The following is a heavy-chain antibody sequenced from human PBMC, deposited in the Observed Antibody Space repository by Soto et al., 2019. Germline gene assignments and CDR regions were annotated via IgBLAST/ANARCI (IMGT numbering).Heavy chain of an antibody. V-gene: IGHV3-23*01. Sequence: EAQLLESGGGLVQAGGSLRLSCAASGFTFSTYAMSWVRQAPGKGLEWVSAITGIGGSTFYPDSVKGRFTISRDNSENTLXLQINSLRAEDTAVYYCAKLLTGTNLIDYWGQGTLVTVSS. J-gene: IGHJ4*02. D-gene: IGHD1-7*01. CDR2: ITGIGGST. CDR1: GFTFSTYA. CDR3: AKLLTGTNLIDY.